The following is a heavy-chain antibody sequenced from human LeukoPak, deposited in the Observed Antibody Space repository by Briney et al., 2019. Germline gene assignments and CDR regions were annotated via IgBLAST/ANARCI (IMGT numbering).Heavy chain of an antibody. CDR1: GFTVSSNY. D-gene: IGHD3-3*01. CDR2: IYSGGST. J-gene: IGHJ4*02. CDR3: ARLDFWSSYTFDY. V-gene: IGHV3-53*01. Sequence: PGGSLRLSCAASGFTVSSNYMSWVRQAPGKGLEWVSVIYSGGSTYYADSVKGRFTISRDNSKNTLYPQMNSLRAEDTAVYYCARLDFWSSYTFDYWGQGTLVTVSS.